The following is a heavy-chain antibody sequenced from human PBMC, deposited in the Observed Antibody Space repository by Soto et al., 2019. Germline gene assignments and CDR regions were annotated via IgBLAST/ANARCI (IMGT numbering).Heavy chain of an antibody. CDR1: GYTFTSYY. D-gene: IGHD2-8*01. CDR3: ARGNENGVRYYYYGMDV. Sequence: GTSVKVSCKASGYTFTSYYMHWVRQAPGQGLEWMGIINPSGGSTSYAQKFQGRVTMTRDTSTSTVYMELSSLRSEDTAVYYCARGNENGVRYYYYGMDVWGQGTTVTVSS. V-gene: IGHV1-46*01. CDR2: INPSGGST. J-gene: IGHJ6*02.